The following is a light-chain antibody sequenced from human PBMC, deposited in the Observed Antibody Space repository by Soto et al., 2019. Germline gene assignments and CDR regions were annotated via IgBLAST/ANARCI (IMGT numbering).Light chain of an antibody. CDR3: NSFPSGSHPFV. CDR2: DVT. Sequence: QSALTQPASVSGSPGQSITISCTGTSNDVGGFNYVSWYQQLPGKAPKLVIYDVTHRTSGVSDRFSGSRSGNTASLTISALPAWEEADYFRNSFPSGSHPFVLGTGNKVTVL. V-gene: IGLV2-14*03. J-gene: IGLJ1*01. CDR1: SNDVGGFNY.